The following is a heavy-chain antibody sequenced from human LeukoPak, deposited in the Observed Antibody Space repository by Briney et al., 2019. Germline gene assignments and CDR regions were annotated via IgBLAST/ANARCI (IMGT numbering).Heavy chain of an antibody. CDR1: GGSFSGYY. CDR3: ATYASYSSSAWFDP. Sequence: PSETLSLTCAVYGGSFSGYYWSWIRQPPGKGLEWIGEINHSGSTNYNPSLKSRVTISVDTSKNQFSLKLSSVTAADTAVYYCATYASYSSSAWFDPWGQGTLVTVSS. J-gene: IGHJ5*02. V-gene: IGHV4-34*01. D-gene: IGHD6-6*01. CDR2: INHSGST.